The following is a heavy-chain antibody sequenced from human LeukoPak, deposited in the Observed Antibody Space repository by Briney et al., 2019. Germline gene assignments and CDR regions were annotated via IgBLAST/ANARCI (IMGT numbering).Heavy chain of an antibody. J-gene: IGHJ4*02. V-gene: IGHV5-51*01. D-gene: IGHD6-13*01. CDR2: IYPGDYDT. CDR3: ARPSRSSSWKNKQEIRPIDY. Sequence: GESLKISCTGSGYSFTSYWIGWGRQMAGKGLEWMGIIYPGDYDTRYSPSLQGQVPISADKSISTAYLQWSSLKASDTAMYYCARPSRSSSWKNKQEIRPIDYWGQGTLVTVSS. CDR1: GYSFTSYW.